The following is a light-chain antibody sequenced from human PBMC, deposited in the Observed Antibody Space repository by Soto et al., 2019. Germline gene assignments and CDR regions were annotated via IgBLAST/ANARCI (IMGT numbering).Light chain of an antibody. CDR1: SGHSSYA. CDR3: QTWDTGARVV. V-gene: IGLV4-69*01. CDR2: LSSDGSH. J-gene: IGLJ2*01. Sequence: QSVLTQSPSASASLGASVKLTCTLSSGHSSYAIAWHQQQPEKGPRYLMKLSSDGSHSKGDGIPDRVSGSSSGAERYLTISSLQSEDEADYYCQTWDTGARVVFGGGTKLTV.